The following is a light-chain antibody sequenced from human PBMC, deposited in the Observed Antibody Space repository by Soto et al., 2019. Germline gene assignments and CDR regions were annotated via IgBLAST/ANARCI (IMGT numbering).Light chain of an antibody. Sequence: EIVLTQSPGTLSLSPGERATLSCRASQSVSSSYLAWYQQKPGQAPRLLIYGASSRATGIPDRFSGSGSETDFTLTISRLEPGDFAVYYCQQYGSSPFTFGPGTKVDIK. V-gene: IGKV3-20*01. CDR2: GAS. CDR1: QSVSSSY. CDR3: QQYGSSPFT. J-gene: IGKJ3*01.